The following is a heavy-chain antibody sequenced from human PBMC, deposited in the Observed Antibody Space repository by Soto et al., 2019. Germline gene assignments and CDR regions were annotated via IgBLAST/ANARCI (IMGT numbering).Heavy chain of an antibody. CDR2: ISYDGSNK. Sequence: PGGSLRLSCAASGFTFSSSGIHWVRQAPGKGLEWVAVISYDGSNKYYADSVKGRFTISRDNSKNTLYLQMNSLRAEDTAVYYCAKTLSLSGYFSYWGQGTLVTVSS. CDR1: GFTFSSSG. V-gene: IGHV3-30*18. D-gene: IGHD3-22*01. CDR3: AKTLSLSGYFSY. J-gene: IGHJ4*02.